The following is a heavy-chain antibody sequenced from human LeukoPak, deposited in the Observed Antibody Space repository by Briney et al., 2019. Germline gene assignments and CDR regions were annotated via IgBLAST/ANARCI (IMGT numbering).Heavy chain of an antibody. CDR3: AKDAPSLGATLDY. CDR2: ISYDGSNK. V-gene: IGHV3-30*18. D-gene: IGHD1-26*01. Sequence: GGSLRLSCAASGFTFSSYGMHWVRQAPGKGLEWVAVISYDGSNKYYADSVKGRFTISRDNSKNTLYLQMNSLRAEDTAVYYCAKDAPSLGATLDYWGQGTLVTVSS. J-gene: IGHJ4*02. CDR1: GFTFSSYG.